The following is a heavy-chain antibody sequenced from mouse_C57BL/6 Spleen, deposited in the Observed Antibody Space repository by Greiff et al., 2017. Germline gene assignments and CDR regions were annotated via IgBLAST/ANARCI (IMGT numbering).Heavy chain of an antibody. CDR1: GYTFTSYD. J-gene: IGHJ2*01. CDR3: ARGGGNFYYFDY. Sequence: QVQLQQSGPELVKPGASVKLSCKASGYTFTSYDINWVKQRPGQGLEWIGWIYPRDGSPKYNEKFKGKATLTVDTSSSTAYMELHSLTSEDSAVYFCARGGGNFYYFDYWGQGTTLTVSS. V-gene: IGHV1-85*01. CDR2: IYPRDGSP.